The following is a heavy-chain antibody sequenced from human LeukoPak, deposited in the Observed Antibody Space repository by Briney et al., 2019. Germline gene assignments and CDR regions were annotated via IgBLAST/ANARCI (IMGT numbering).Heavy chain of an antibody. D-gene: IGHD1-7*01. Sequence: SGPTLVHPTQPLTLTCTFSGFSLRTDRVSVGWIRQPPGKALEWLAVIYWNDDKRYSPSLKSRLTITKDTSKNQVLLTMTNMDPVDTATYYCAHRDRTGTTYYWGQGTLVTVSS. CDR3: AHRDRTGTTYY. CDR1: GFSLRTDRVS. CDR2: IYWNDDK. V-gene: IGHV2-5*01. J-gene: IGHJ4*02.